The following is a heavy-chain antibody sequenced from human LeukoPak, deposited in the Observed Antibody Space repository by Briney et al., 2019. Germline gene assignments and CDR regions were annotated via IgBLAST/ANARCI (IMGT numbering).Heavy chain of an antibody. CDR3: ASPGIAAAGYEYYFDY. J-gene: IGHJ4*02. D-gene: IGHD6-13*01. CDR1: GGSFSGYY. CDR2: INHSGST. V-gene: IGHV4-34*01. Sequence: SETLSLTCAVYGGSFSGYYWGWIRQPPGKGLEWVGEINHSGSTNYNPSLKSRVTISVDTSKNQFSLKLSSVTAADTAVYYCASPGIAAAGYEYYFDYWGQGTLVTVSS.